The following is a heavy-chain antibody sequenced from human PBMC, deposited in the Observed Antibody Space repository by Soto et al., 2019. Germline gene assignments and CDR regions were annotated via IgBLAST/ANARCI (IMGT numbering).Heavy chain of an antibody. CDR2: IYPDDSDT. Sequence: PGESLKISCVGSGYGFPSYWIAWVRQMPGKGLEWMGFIYPDDSDTTYSPSFHGQVTISADKSISTAYLQWSSLKASDSAMYYCMRRALTGTYMDFWGQGTTVTVSS. CDR3: MRRALTGTYMDF. V-gene: IGHV5-51*01. CDR1: GYGFPSYW. J-gene: IGHJ6*02. D-gene: IGHD1-7*01.